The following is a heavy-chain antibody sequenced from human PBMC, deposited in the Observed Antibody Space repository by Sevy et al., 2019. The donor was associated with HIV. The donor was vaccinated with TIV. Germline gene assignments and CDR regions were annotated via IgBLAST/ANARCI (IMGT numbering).Heavy chain of an antibody. CDR1: GGSVSSGSYY. J-gene: IGHJ6*02. CDR2: IYYSGST. CDR3: ARASPHCSSTSCYPTYYYYYGMDV. V-gene: IGHV4-61*01. D-gene: IGHD2-2*01. Sequence: SETLSLTCTVSGGSVSSGSYYWSWIRQPPGKGLEWIGYIYYSGSTNYNPSLKSRVTKSVDTSKNQFSLKLSSVTAADTAVYYCARASPHCSSTSCYPTYYYYYGMDVWGQGTTVTVSS.